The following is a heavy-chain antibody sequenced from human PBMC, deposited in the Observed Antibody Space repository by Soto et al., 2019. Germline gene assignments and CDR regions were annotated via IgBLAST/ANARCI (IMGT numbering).Heavy chain of an antibody. CDR1: GFTFSSYS. CDR2: ISSSSSYI. J-gene: IGHJ6*02. CDR3: ARDGFESYCSSTSCSSYYYYGMDV. D-gene: IGHD2-2*01. V-gene: IGHV3-21*01. Sequence: PGGSLRLSCAASGFTFSSYSMNWVRQAPGKGLEWVSSISSSSSYIYYADSVKGRFTISRDNAKNSLYLQMNSLRAEDTAVYYCARDGFESYCSSTSCSSYYYYGMDVWGQGTTVTVSS.